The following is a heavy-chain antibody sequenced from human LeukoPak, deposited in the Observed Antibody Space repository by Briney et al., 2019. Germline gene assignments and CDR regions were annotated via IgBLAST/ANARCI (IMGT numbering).Heavy chain of an antibody. D-gene: IGHD4-17*01. V-gene: IGHV4-30-4*01. CDR1: GGSISSGDYY. CDR2: TYRSGST. CDR3: ARGPTVTYYGMDV. J-gene: IGHJ6*02. Sequence: SETLSLTCTVSGGSISSGDYYWSWIRQPPGKGLEWIGETYRSGSTNYNPSLKSRVTISVDKSKNQFSLKLSSVTAADTAVYYCARGPTVTYYGMDVWGQGTTVTVSS.